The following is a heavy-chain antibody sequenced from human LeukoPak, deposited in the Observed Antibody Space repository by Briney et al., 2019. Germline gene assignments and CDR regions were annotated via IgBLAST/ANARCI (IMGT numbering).Heavy chain of an antibody. Sequence: PGGSLRLSCAACGFTSGIYWMSLVRQAPGKGLEWVANIKEDGSEKYYVDSVKGRFTISRDNAKNSLYLQMNSLRAEDTAVYYCARGFDSYNGMDVWGQGTTVTVSS. D-gene: IGHD3-9*01. V-gene: IGHV3-7*01. CDR3: ARGFDSYNGMDV. CDR2: IKEDGSEK. J-gene: IGHJ6*02. CDR1: GFTSGIYW.